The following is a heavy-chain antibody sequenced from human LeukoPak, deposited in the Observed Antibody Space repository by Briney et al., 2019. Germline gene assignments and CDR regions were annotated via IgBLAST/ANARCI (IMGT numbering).Heavy chain of an antibody. CDR2: INAGNGNT. V-gene: IGHV1-3*01. J-gene: IGHJ4*02. CDR3: ARDYSDYDYVWGSYRENRFDY. Sequence: ASVKVSCKASGYTFTSFPIHWVRQAPGQRLEWMGWINAGNGNTKYSQKFQGRVTITRDTSASTAYMELSSLRSEDTAVYYCARDYSDYDYVWGSYRENRFDYWGQGTLVTVSS. CDR1: GYTFTSFP. D-gene: IGHD3-16*02.